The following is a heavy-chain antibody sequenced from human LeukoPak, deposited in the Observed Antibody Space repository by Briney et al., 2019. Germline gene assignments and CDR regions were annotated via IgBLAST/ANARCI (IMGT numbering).Heavy chain of an antibody. CDR1: GFTFSSYG. D-gene: IGHD2-15*01. J-gene: IGHJ6*02. CDR2: IWYDGSNK. CDR3: ARDYIVVVVPAGYGMDV. Sequence: GGSLRLSCAASGFTFSSYGMHWVRQAPGKGLEWVAVIWYDGSNKYYADSVKGRFTISRDNSKNTLYLQMNSLRGEDTAVYYCARDYIVVVVPAGYGMDVWGQGTTVTVSS. V-gene: IGHV3-33*01.